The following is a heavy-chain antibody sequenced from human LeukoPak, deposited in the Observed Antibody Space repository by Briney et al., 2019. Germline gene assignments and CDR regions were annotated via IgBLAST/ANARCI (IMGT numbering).Heavy chain of an antibody. J-gene: IGHJ5*02. V-gene: IGHV3-23*01. Sequence: GGSLRLSCAASGFTFSSYAMSRVRQAPGKGLEWVSAISGSGGSTYYADSVKGRFTISRDNSKNTLYLQMNSLRAEDTAVYFCAKRNAVVVVAATENWFDPWGQGTLVTVSS. CDR3: AKRNAVVVVAATENWFDP. CDR2: ISGSGGST. D-gene: IGHD2-15*01. CDR1: GFTFSSYA.